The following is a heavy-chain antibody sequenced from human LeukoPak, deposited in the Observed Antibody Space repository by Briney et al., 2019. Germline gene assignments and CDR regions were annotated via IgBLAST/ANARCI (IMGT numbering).Heavy chain of an antibody. CDR2: INHSGST. Sequence: GSLRLSCAVSGFTFSSYAMSWVRQPPGKGLEWIGEINHSGSTNYNPSLKSRVTISVDTSKNQFSLKLSSVTAADTAVYYCASSAKDKSGGLYYFDYWGQGTLVTVSS. CDR3: ASSAKDKSGGLYYFDY. CDR1: GFTFSSYA. V-gene: IGHV4-34*01. D-gene: IGHD3-10*01. J-gene: IGHJ4*02.